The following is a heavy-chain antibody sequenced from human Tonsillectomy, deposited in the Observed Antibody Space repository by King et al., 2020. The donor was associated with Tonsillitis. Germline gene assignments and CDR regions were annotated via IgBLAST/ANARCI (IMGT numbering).Heavy chain of an antibody. Sequence: VQLQQWGAGLLKPSETLSLTCAVYGGSFSDYYWSWLRQPPGKGLEWIGEIIHSGSTSYKPSLKSRVTISVDTSKNQFSLRLSSVTAADTAVYYCAGSSVDSDYWGQGTLVTVSS. J-gene: IGHJ4*02. CDR3: AGSSVDSDY. D-gene: IGHD2-15*01. V-gene: IGHV4-34*12. CDR1: GGSFSDYY. CDR2: IIHSGST.